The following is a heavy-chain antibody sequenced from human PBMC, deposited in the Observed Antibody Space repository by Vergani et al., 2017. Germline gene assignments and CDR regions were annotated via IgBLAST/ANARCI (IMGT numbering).Heavy chain of an antibody. CDR3: AREGXSSSLGYYYYYMDV. V-gene: IGHV3-30-3*01. CDR1: GFTFSSYA. Sequence: QVQLVESGGGVVQPGRSLRLSCAASGFTFSSYAMHWVRQAPGKGLEWVAVISYDGSNKYYADSVKGRFTISRDNSKNTLYLQMNSLRAEDTAVYYCAREGXSSSLGYYYYYMDVWGKGTTVTVSS. D-gene: IGHD6-6*01. CDR2: ISYDGSNK. J-gene: IGHJ6*03.